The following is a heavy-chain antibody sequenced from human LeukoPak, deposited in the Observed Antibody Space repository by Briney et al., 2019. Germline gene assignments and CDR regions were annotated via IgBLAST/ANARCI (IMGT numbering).Heavy chain of an antibody. CDR2: IKQDGSEK. D-gene: IGHD3-22*01. CDR3: AREQQNYYDSSGGYFDY. CDR1: GFTFSSYW. Sequence: GGSLRLSCAASGFTFSSYWMSWVRQAPGKGLEWVANIKQDGSEKYYVDSVKGRLTISRDNAKNSLYLQMNSLRAEDTAVYYCAREQQNYYDSSGGYFDYWGQGTLVTVSS. J-gene: IGHJ4*02. V-gene: IGHV3-7*01.